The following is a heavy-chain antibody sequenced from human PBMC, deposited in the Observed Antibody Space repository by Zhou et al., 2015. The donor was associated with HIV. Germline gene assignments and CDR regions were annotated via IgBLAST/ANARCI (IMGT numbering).Heavy chain of an antibody. Sequence: DVQLVESGGASVQPGGSLRLSCAGSGYTFSSYWMHWVRQVPGKGLVWVSRIDNDASRTNYADSVKGRFTISRDNAKSTLYLQMNSLRGEDTAIYYCARGLIGASVGHDYWGQGTLVTVSS. V-gene: IGHV3-74*02. CDR1: GYTFSSYW. J-gene: IGHJ4*02. CDR2: IDNDASRT. CDR3: ARGLIGASVGHDY. D-gene: IGHD7-27*01.